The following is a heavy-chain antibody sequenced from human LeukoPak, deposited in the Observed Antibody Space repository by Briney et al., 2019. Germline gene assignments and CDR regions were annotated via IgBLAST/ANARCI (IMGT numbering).Heavy chain of an antibody. D-gene: IGHD3-22*01. CDR1: GYTLTELS. CDR2: FDPEDGET. CDR3: ATGYYDSSGYSYDP. Sequence: GASVKVSCKVSGYTLTELSMHWVRQAPGKGLEWMGGFDPEDGETIYAQKFQGRVTMTEDTSTDTAYMELSSLRSEDTAVYYCATGYYDSSGYSYDPWGQGTLVTFSS. V-gene: IGHV1-24*01. J-gene: IGHJ5*02.